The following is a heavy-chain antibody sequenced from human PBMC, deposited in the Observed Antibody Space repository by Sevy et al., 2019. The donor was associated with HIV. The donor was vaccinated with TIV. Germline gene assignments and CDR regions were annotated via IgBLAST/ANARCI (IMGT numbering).Heavy chain of an antibody. CDR1: GFTFSSYV. V-gene: IGHV3-23*01. CDR3: AKDGKYSSGWYDVSAFDI. Sequence: GGSLRLSCAASGFTFSSYVMSWVRQAPGKGLEWVSVISGSGGSTYYADSVKGRFTISRDNSKNTLYLQMNSLRAEDTAVYYCAKDGKYSSGWYDVSAFDIWGQGTMVTVSS. D-gene: IGHD6-19*01. J-gene: IGHJ3*02. CDR2: ISGSGGST.